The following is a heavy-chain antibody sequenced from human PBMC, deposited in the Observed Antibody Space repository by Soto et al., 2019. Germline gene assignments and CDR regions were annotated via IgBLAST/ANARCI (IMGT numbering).Heavy chain of an antibody. D-gene: IGHD2-2*01. CDR2: ISSDGGNK. Sequence: GGSLRLSCATSGFTFTRSGMHWVRQAPGKGLDWVAVISSDGGNKYYADSVKGRFTISRDNAKNSLSLQMNSLRAEDTGVYYCARDQDIVVAPGAYGMDVWGQGTTVTVSS. J-gene: IGHJ6*02. CDR1: GFTFTRSG. V-gene: IGHV3-30*03. CDR3: ARDQDIVVAPGAYGMDV.